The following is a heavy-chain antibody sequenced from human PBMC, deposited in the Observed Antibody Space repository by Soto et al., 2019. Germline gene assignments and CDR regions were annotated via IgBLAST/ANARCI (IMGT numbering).Heavy chain of an antibody. CDR2: ISYDGSNK. Sequence: QVQLVESGGGVVQPGKSLRLSCAASGFRFSGTGMHWVRQAPGKGLEWLAVISYDGSNKFHADSVKGRFTISRDNSMNTLFLQLNSLRPEDTAVYYCARGAVAGIAYYLDYWGQGTLVTVSS. J-gene: IGHJ4*02. CDR1: GFRFSGTG. V-gene: IGHV3-30*03. CDR3: ARGAVAGIAYYLDY. D-gene: IGHD2-15*01.